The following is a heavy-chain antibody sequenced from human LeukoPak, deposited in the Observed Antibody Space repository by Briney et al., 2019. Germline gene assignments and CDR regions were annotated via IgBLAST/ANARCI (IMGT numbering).Heavy chain of an antibody. Sequence: GRSLRLSCAASGLTFSTYAMHWVRQAPGKGLEWVAVISYDGSNTYYADSVKGRFTISRDNSKNTLYLQLNSLRAEDTAVYYCARDSTYYYASGSSGPHYFDYWGQGTLVTVSS. D-gene: IGHD3-10*01. V-gene: IGHV3-30*01. CDR2: ISYDGSNT. CDR1: GLTFSTYA. J-gene: IGHJ4*02. CDR3: ARDSTYYYASGSSGPHYFDY.